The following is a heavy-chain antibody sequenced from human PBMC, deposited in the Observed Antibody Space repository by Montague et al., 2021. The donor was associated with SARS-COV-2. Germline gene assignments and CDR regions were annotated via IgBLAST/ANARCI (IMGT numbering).Heavy chain of an antibody. Sequence: SETLSLTCTVSGGSITNNIDYWAWIRQPPGKGLEWIGSIYYTGSTYYNPSLKSRVTISVVTSKNHFTLKLSSVIAAGTAVYYCARLKRYFDSSGSPSAFDFWGQGTKVTVSS. J-gene: IGHJ3*01. D-gene: IGHD3-22*01. V-gene: IGHV4-39*02. CDR1: GGSITNNIDY. CDR3: ARLKRYFDSSGSPSAFDF. CDR2: IYYTGST.